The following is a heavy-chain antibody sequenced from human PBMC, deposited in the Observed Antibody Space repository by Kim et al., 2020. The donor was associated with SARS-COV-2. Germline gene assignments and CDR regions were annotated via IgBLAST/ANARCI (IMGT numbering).Heavy chain of an antibody. V-gene: IGHV4-59*13. CDR2: IYYSGST. CDR1: GGSISSYY. CDR3: ARANDDYVWGSYRPLYYYYGMDV. D-gene: IGHD3-16*02. Sequence: SETLSLTCTVSGGSISSYYWSWIRQPPGKGLEWIGYIYYSGSTNYNPSLKSRVTISVDTSKNQFSLKLSSVTAADTAVYYCARANDDYVWGSYRPLYYYYGMDVWGQGTTVTVSS. J-gene: IGHJ6*02.